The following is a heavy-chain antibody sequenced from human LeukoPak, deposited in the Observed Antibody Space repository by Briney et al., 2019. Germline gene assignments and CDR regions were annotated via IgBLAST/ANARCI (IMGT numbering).Heavy chain of an antibody. V-gene: IGHV4-31*03. Sequence: SQTLSLTCTVSGGSISSSGYYWSWIRQHPGKGLEWIGYIYYSGSTYYNPSLKSRVTISVDTSKNQFSLKLSSVTAADTAVYYCARDPSYYDSSGYYSHDAFDIWGQGTMVTVSS. D-gene: IGHD3-22*01. CDR2: IYYSGST. J-gene: IGHJ3*02. CDR1: GGSISSSGYY. CDR3: ARDPSYYDSSGYYSHDAFDI.